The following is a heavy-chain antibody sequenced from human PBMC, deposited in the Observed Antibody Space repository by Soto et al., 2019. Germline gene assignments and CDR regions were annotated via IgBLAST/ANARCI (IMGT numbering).Heavy chain of an antibody. J-gene: IGHJ5*02. CDR2: MNPNSGNT. CDR3: ARGSSYDSSGYYDWFDP. D-gene: IGHD3-22*01. V-gene: IGHV1-8*01. Sequence: QVQLVQSGAEVKKPGASVKVSFKASGYTFTSYDIKWVRQATGQGLEWMGWMNPNSGNTGYAQKFQGRVTMTRNTSISTAYMELSSLRSEDTAVYYCARGSSYDSSGYYDWFDPWGQGPLVTVSS. CDR1: GYTFTSYD.